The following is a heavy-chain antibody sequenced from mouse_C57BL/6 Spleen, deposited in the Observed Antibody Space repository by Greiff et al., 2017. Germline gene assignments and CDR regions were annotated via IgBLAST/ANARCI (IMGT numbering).Heavy chain of an antibody. Sequence: EVQLQQSGAELVRPGASVKLSCTASGFNIKDDSMHWVKQRPEQGLEWIGWIDPEDGDTEYASEFQGKATITADTSTNTSFLQLRSLTSEDTAVYYCTTLITTLVRDAMDYWGQGTSVTVS. CDR3: TTLITTLVRDAMDY. CDR2: IDPEDGDT. J-gene: IGHJ4*01. D-gene: IGHD1-1*01. CDR1: GFNIKDDS. V-gene: IGHV14-4*01.